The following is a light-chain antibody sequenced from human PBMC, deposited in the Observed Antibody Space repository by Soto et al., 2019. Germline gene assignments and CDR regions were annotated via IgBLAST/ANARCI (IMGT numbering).Light chain of an antibody. CDR3: SSYAVTNSGV. Sequence: QSVLTQPPSAYGSPGQSVTISCTGTSSDVGGYNYVSWYQQHPGKAPKLMIYEVSKRPSGVPDRFSGSKSGNTASLTVSGLQAEDEVDYYCSSYAVTNSGVFGTGTKLTVL. J-gene: IGLJ1*01. CDR2: EVS. V-gene: IGLV2-8*01. CDR1: SSDVGGYNY.